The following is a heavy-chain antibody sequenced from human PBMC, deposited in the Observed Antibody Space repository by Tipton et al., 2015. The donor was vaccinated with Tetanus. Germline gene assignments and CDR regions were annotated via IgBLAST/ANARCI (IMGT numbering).Heavy chain of an antibody. D-gene: IGHD6-19*01. Sequence: MQLVQSGAEVKKPGESLKISCEGSGYNFTTYWIGWVRQMPGKGPEWMGIIYPGDSDTRYSPSFQGQVTISADKSITSAYLEWSSLKASDTAMYYCARFFGSGWPIDYWGQGTLVTVSS. CDR3: ARFFGSGWPIDY. V-gene: IGHV5-51*01. CDR2: IYPGDSDT. CDR1: GYNFTTYW. J-gene: IGHJ4*02.